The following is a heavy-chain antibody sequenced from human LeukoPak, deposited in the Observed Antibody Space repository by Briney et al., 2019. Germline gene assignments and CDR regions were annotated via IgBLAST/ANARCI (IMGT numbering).Heavy chain of an antibody. CDR3: ARSYYDILTGYHGRDYYYMDV. J-gene: IGHJ6*03. D-gene: IGHD3-9*01. Sequence: PSETLSLTCAVYGGSFSGYYWSWIRQPPGKGLEWIGEINHSGSTNYNPSLKSRVTISVDTSKNQFSLQLNSVTPEDTAVYYCARSYYDILTGYHGRDYYYMDVWGKGTTVTISS. V-gene: IGHV4-34*01. CDR1: GGSFSGYY. CDR2: INHSGST.